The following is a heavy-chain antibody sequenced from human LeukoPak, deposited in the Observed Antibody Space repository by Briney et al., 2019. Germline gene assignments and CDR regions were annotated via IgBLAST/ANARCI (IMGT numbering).Heavy chain of an antibody. CDR2: INHDGSET. D-gene: IGHD2-15*01. V-gene: IGHV3-7*03. Sequence: GGSLRLSCAASGFIFSDTWMTWVRQAPGKGPEWVAYINHDGSETNYVDSVKGRLTISRDNSKNTLYLQMNSLRAEDTAVYYCAKAEGYCSGTWCFRWFDWWGQGTLVTVSS. CDR1: GFIFSDTW. J-gene: IGHJ4*02. CDR3: AKAEGYCSGTWCFRWFDW.